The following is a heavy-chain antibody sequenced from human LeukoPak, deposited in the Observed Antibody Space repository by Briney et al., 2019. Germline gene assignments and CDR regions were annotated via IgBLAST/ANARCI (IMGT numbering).Heavy chain of an antibody. D-gene: IGHD2/OR15-2a*01. V-gene: IGHV6-1*01. CDR3: TRGLLKEGFDY. CDR2: TYYRSKWYN. Sequence: SQTLSLTCAISGDSVSSNSAIWNWIRQSPPRGLEWLGRTYYRSKWYNDYAVSVKSRISINPDTSKNQFSLQLNSVTPEDTAVYYCTRGLLKEGFDYWGQGTLVTVSS. CDR1: GDSVSSNSAI. J-gene: IGHJ4*02.